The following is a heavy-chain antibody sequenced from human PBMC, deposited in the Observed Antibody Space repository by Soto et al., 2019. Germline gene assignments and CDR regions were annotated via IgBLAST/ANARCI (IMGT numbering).Heavy chain of an antibody. Sequence: LSLTCTVSGGSISSSSHYWGWIRQPPGKGLEWIGSIYYSGSTYYNPSLKSRVTISVDTSKNQFSLKLSSVTAADTAVYYCARLEGVLDYWGQGTLVTVSS. D-gene: IGHD3-16*01. J-gene: IGHJ4*02. V-gene: IGHV4-39*01. CDR3: ARLEGVLDY. CDR1: GGSISSSSHY. CDR2: IYYSGST.